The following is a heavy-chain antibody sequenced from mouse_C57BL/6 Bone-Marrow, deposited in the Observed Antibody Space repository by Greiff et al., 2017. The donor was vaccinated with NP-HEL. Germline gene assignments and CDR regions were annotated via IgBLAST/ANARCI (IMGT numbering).Heavy chain of an antibody. CDR1: YTFSRRVH. CDR2: GQGLEWIG. J-gene: IGHJ1*03. D-gene: IGHD1-1*01. CDR3: FEDSAVYDCAFTTVVATGYFDV. Sequence: VQGVESGPELARPWASVKISCQAFYTFSRRVHFAIRDTNYWMQWVKQRPGQGLEWIGAIYPGNGDTSYNQKFKGKATLTADKSSSTAYMQLSSLTFEDSAVYDCAFTTVVATGYFDVWGTGTTVTVSS. V-gene: IGHV1-87*01.